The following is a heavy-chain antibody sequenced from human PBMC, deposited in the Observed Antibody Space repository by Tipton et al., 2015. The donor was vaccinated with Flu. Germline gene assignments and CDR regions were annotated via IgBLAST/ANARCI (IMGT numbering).Heavy chain of an antibody. CDR2: IYSSGST. CDR1: GGSISSGNYF. Sequence: TLSLTCTVSGGSISSGNYFWSRIRQPAGKGLEWIGRIYSSGSTNYNPSLKSRVTISVDTSKNQFSLKLTSVTAADTAVYYCARKVTESRHIRANIDSWGQGTLVSVSS. J-gene: IGHJ5*01. D-gene: IGHD2-21*02. CDR3: ARKVTESRHIRANIDS. V-gene: IGHV4-61*02.